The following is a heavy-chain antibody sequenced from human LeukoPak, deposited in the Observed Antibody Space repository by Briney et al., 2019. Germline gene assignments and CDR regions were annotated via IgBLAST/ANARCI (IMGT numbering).Heavy chain of an antibody. J-gene: IGHJ4*02. Sequence: PGRSLRLSCAASGFSFSTYGMHWVRQAPGKGLEWVAVIWFDGSNKYYADSVRGRFTISRDNSKNTLYLQMNSLRVEDTAVYYCARASGSYDYWGQGTLVTVSP. CDR3: ARASGSYDY. CDR1: GFSFSTYG. D-gene: IGHD1-26*01. CDR2: IWFDGSNK. V-gene: IGHV3-33*01.